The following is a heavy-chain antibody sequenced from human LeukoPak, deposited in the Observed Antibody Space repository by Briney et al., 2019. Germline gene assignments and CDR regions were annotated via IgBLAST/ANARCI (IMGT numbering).Heavy chain of an antibody. V-gene: IGHV3-7*04. D-gene: IGHD5-18*01. CDR1: GFTFSSYW. J-gene: IGHJ6*03. Sequence: PGGSLRLSCAASGFTFSSYWMSWVRQAPGKGLEWVANIKQDGSEKYYVDSVKGRFTISRDNAKNSLYLQMNSLRAEDTAVYYCAKDTAMVTYYYYYYYMGVWGKGTTVTVSS. CDR2: IKQDGSEK. CDR3: AKDTAMVTYYYYYYYMGV.